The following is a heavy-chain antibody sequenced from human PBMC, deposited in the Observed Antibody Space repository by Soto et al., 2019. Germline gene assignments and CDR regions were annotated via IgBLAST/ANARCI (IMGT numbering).Heavy chain of an antibody. CDR1: GGYSGGVGYC. CDR3: ARIPRPTYSSSRYFDY. Sequence: PSVLLSLTCTVSGGYSGGVGYCWIWIRQHPGKGLEWIGYIYYSGSTYYNPSLKSRVTISVDTSKNQFSLKLSSVTAADTAVYYCARIPRPTYSSSRYFDYWGQGTLVTVSS. D-gene: IGHD6-6*01. J-gene: IGHJ4*02. V-gene: IGHV4-31*03. CDR2: IYYSGST.